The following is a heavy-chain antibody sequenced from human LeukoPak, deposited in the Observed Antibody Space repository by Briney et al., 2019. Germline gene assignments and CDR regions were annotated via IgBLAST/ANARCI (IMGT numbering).Heavy chain of an antibody. CDR3: ARAYDGSGSYFAGTGYYYMDV. J-gene: IGHJ6*03. D-gene: IGHD3-10*01. CDR1: GGSISSGSYY. Sequence: SETLSLTCTVSGGSISSGSYYWSWIRQPAGKGLEWIGRIYTSGSTNYNPSLKSRVTISVDTSKNQFSLKLSFVTAADAAVYYCARAYDGSGSYFAGTGYYYMDVWGKGTTVTISS. V-gene: IGHV4-61*02. CDR2: IYTSGST.